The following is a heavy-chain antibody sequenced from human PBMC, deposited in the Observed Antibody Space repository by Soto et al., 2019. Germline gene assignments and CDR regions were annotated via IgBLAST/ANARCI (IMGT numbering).Heavy chain of an antibody. J-gene: IGHJ4*02. CDR3: ARALTTVASF. V-gene: IGHV3-7*01. CDR2: INQDGSGK. CDR1: GLTLSNYW. Sequence: GGSLRLSCAASGLTLSNYWMNWVRQAPGKGLEWVANINQDGSGKYYVDSVKGRFAISRDNAKNSLYPQMDSLRAEDTALYYCARALTTVASFWGKGTLVTVST. D-gene: IGHD2-2*01.